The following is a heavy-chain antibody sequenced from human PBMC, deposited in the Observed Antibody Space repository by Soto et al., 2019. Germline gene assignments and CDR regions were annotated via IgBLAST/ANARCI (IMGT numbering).Heavy chain of an antibody. D-gene: IGHD2-2*01. V-gene: IGHV1-69*06. CDR1: GGTSNKYA. CDR3: ARGVVVVTNYYFDQ. J-gene: IGHJ4*02. CDR2: ILPIYSTRNYA. Sequence: QVQLVQSGAEVRKPGSSVKVSCKASGGTSNKYAISWVRQAPGQGPEWMGGILPIYSTRNYANYAHKFQGRVTITVDTSTSTAYMELSGLKSDDTAIYYCARGVVVVTNYYFDQWGQGTLVTVSS.